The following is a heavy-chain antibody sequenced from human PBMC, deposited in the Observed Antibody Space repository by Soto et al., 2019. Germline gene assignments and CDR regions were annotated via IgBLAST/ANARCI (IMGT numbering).Heavy chain of an antibody. J-gene: IGHJ6*02. V-gene: IGHV1-18*04. CDR2: ISAYNGNT. CDR1: GYTFTSYG. Sequence: ASVKVSCKASGYTFTSYGISWVRQAPGQGLEWMGWISAYNGNTNYAQKLQGRVTMTTDTSTSTAYMELRSLRSDDTAVYYCARDVPAAEYYYYGMDVWGQGTTVTVS. CDR3: ARDVPAAEYYYYGMDV. D-gene: IGHD2-2*01.